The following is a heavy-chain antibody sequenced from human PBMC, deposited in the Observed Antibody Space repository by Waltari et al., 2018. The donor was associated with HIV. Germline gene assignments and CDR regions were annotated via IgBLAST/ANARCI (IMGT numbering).Heavy chain of an antibody. V-gene: IGHV1-69*08. Sequence: QVQLVQSGAEVKKPRSSVRVSCKASGGTFISYSINWVRQVPGQGLEWLGRIIPKAGTANNAQKCQGRITITADESTSTGYMELGNLKSDDTAVYFCASARETMGVDFDSWGQGTLVNVSS. CDR2: IIPKAGTA. CDR3: ASARETMGVDFDS. CDR1: GGTFISYS. D-gene: IGHD3-10*01. J-gene: IGHJ4*02.